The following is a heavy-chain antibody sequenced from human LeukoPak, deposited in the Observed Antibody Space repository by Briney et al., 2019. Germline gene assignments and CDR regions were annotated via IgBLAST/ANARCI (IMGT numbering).Heavy chain of an antibody. CDR3: AREVTSGSYSY. Sequence: GGSLRLSCAAPGFTFSSYSMNWVRQAPGKGLEWVSSISSSSSYIYYADSVKGRFTISRDNAKNSLYLQMNSLRAEDTAVYYCAREVTSGSYSYWGQGTLVTVSS. CDR1: GFTFSSYS. V-gene: IGHV3-21*01. D-gene: IGHD1-26*01. J-gene: IGHJ4*02. CDR2: ISSSSSYI.